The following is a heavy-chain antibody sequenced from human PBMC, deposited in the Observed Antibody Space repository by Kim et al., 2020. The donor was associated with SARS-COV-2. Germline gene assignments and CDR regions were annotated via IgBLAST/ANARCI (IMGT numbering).Heavy chain of an antibody. CDR3: ARDSSGSYDY. Sequence: EYAGSVKSRITISPDTSKNQFALQLNSVTPEDTAVYYCARDSSGSYDYWGQGTLVTVSS. V-gene: IGHV6-1*01. J-gene: IGHJ4*02. D-gene: IGHD6-19*01.